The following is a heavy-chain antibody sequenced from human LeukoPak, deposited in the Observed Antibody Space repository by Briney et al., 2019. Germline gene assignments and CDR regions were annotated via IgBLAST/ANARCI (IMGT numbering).Heavy chain of an antibody. CDR3: ARVRDNSGYLYYYYGMDV. J-gene: IGHJ6*02. CDR1: GGSISSGGYY. D-gene: IGHD3-22*01. V-gene: IGHV4-31*03. CDR2: IYYSGST. Sequence: PSETLSLTCTVSGGSISSGGYYWSWIRQHPGKGLEWIGYIYYSGSTYYNPSLKSRVTISVDTSKNQFSLKLSSVTAADTAVYYCARVRDNSGYLYYYYGMDVWGQGTMVTVSS.